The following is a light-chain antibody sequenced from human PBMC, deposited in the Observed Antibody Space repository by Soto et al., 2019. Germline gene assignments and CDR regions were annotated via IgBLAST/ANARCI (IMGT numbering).Light chain of an antibody. CDR2: AAS. CDR1: QSISSY. J-gene: IGKJ1*01. Sequence: DIQMTQSPSSLSASVGDRVTITCRASQSISSYLNWYQQKPGKAPKLLIYAASSLQSGVPSRFRGSGCGTDFNLTISSLQPEDFATYYGQQSYSTPRTFGQGTKVEIK. V-gene: IGKV1-39*01. CDR3: QQSYSTPRT.